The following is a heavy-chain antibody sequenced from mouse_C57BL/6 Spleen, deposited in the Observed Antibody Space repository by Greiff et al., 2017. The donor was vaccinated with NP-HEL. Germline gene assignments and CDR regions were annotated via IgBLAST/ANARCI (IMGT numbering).Heavy chain of an antibody. V-gene: IGHV1-72*01. Sequence: QVQLQQPGAELVKPGASVKLSCKASGYTFTSYWMHWVKQRPGRGLEWIGRIAPSSGGTKYNEKFKSKATLTVDKPSSTAYMQLSSLTSEDSAVYYCARDYGSNYFDYWGQGTTLTVSS. CDR2: IAPSSGGT. D-gene: IGHD1-1*01. CDR1: GYTFTSYW. J-gene: IGHJ2*01. CDR3: ARDYGSNYFDY.